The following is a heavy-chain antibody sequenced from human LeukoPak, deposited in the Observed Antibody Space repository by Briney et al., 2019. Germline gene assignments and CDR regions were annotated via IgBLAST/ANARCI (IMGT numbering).Heavy chain of an antibody. Sequence: PGESLRLSCAASGFTFSSYWMSWVRQAPGKGLEWVANIKQDGSEKYYVDSVKGRFTISRDNAKNTLYLQMNSLRAEDTAVYYCAKDNWLAAAVTFFDYWGQGTLVTVSS. V-gene: IGHV3-7*01. D-gene: IGHD6-13*01. CDR1: GFTFSSYW. CDR2: IKQDGSEK. J-gene: IGHJ4*02. CDR3: AKDNWLAAAVTFFDY.